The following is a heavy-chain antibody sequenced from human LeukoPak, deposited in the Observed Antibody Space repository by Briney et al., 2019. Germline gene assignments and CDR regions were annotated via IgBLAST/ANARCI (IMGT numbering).Heavy chain of an antibody. Sequence: GGSLRLSCAASGFTVSSNYMSWVRQAPGKGLEWVSVIYSGGSTYYADSVKGRCTISRDNSKNTLYLQMNSLRAEDTAVYYCASTSSYSDAFDIWGQGTMVTVSS. CDR1: GFTVSSNY. J-gene: IGHJ3*02. CDR3: ASTSSYSDAFDI. CDR2: IYSGGST. D-gene: IGHD5-12*01. V-gene: IGHV3-66*02.